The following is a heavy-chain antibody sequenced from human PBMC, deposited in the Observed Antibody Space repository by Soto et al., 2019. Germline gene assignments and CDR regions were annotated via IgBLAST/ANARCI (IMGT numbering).Heavy chain of an antibody. V-gene: IGHV1-69*06. CDR1: GGTFSSYA. J-gene: IGHJ6*02. Sequence: QVQLVQSGAEVKKPGSSVKVSCKASGGTFSSYAISWVRQAPGQGLEWMGGIIPIFGTANYAQKFQGRVTITADKSTSTAYMELSSLRSEDSAVYYCARGGSWYTSTYYYGMDVWGQGTTVTVSS. CDR2: IIPIFGTA. D-gene: IGHD6-13*01. CDR3: ARGGSWYTSTYYYGMDV.